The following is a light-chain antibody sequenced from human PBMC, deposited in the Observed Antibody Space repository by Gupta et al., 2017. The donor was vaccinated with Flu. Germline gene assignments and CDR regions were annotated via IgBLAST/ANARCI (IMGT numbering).Light chain of an antibody. J-gene: IGKJ1*01. V-gene: IGKV2-30*01. CDR2: QVS. CDR3: MQGAHWPWA. CDR1: QGLVYSDGNTY. Sequence: VTLGQPASISCRSSQGLVYSDGNTYLHWFQQRPGQSPRRLIYQVSYRDSGVPDRFSGSGSGTDFTLKISRMEAEDVGIYFRMQGAHWPWAFGQGTTVEIK.